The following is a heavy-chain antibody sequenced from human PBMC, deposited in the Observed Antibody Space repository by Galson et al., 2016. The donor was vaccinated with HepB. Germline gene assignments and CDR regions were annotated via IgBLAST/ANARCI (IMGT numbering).Heavy chain of an antibody. V-gene: IGHV4-55*08. CDR2: IHPSGSI. CDR3: ARVWGGSSWYFDGH. J-gene: IGHJ4*02. D-gene: IGHD6-13*01. Sequence: GKGLEWIGEIHPSGSIHYNSSLGSRVTISADTSKNHFYLEVTSLRSDDTAVYYCARVWGGSSWYFDGHWGQGTLVTVSS.